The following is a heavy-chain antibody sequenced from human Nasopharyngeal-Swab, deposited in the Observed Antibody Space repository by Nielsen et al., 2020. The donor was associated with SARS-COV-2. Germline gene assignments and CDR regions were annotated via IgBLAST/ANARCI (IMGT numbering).Heavy chain of an antibody. CDR3: ARTGGVLRFLEWLPSWFDT. CDR1: GFTFSYYY. J-gene: IGHJ5*02. Sequence: GASLKISCAASGFTFSYYYMSWIRQAPGKGLEWVSYISSSSSYTNYADSVKGRFTISRDNAKNSLYLQMNSLRAEETAVYYCARTGGVLRFLEWLPSWFDTWGQGTLVTVSS. D-gene: IGHD3-3*01. CDR2: ISSSSSYT. V-gene: IGHV3-11*06.